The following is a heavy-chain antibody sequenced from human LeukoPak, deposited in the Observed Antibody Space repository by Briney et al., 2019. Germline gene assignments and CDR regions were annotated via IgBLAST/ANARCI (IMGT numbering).Heavy chain of an antibody. CDR2: IKQDEREK. V-gene: IGHV3-7*01. Sequence: GGSLRLSCAASGFTFTNYWMSWVRQAPGKGLKWVANIKQDEREKFYVDSVKGRFTISRDNAKNSMYLQLNSLRAEDTAVYYCARDAWRDRYFDYWGQGILVTVSS. J-gene: IGHJ4*02. CDR3: ARDAWRDRYFDY. CDR1: GFTFTNYW. D-gene: IGHD1-1*01.